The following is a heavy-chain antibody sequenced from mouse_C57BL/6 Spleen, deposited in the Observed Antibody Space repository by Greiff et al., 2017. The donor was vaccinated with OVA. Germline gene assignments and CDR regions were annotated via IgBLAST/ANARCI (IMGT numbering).Heavy chain of an antibody. J-gene: IGHJ3*01. CDR1: GFTFSDYG. V-gene: IGHV5-17*01. Sequence: EVKLVESGGDLVKPGGSLKLSCAASGFTFSDYGMHWVRQAPEKGLEWVAYISSGSSTIYYADTVKGRFTISRDNAKNTLFLQMTSLRSEDTAMYYCATTQFAYWGQGTLVTVSA. CDR2: ISSGSSTI. CDR3: ATTQFAY. D-gene: IGHD1-1*01.